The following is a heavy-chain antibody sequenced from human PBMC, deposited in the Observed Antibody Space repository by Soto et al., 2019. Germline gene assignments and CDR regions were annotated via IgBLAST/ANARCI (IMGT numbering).Heavy chain of an antibody. CDR1: GGSISSGDYY. CDR3: ARGVGTMVRGVKTPGWFAP. CDR2: IYYSGST. Sequence: SETLSLTCTVSGGSISSGDYYWSWIRQPPGKGLEWIGYIYYSGSTYYNPSLKSRVTISVDTSKNQFSLKLSSVTAADTAVYYCARGVGTMVRGVKTPGWFAPWGQGTLVTVSS. V-gene: IGHV4-30-4*01. D-gene: IGHD3-10*01. J-gene: IGHJ5*02.